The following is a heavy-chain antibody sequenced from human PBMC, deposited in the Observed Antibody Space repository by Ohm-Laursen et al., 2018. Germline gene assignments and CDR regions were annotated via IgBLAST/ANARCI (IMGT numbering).Heavy chain of an antibody. D-gene: IGHD5-12*01. Sequence: SLRLSCSASGFTFSDYYMSWIRQAPGKGLDWVSYISSSGSTIYYADSVKGRFTISRDNAKNSLYLQMNSLRAEDTAVYYCARDVAHGGYGFGMDVWGQGTTVTVSS. V-gene: IGHV3-11*04. CDR3: ARDVAHGGYGFGMDV. CDR2: ISSSGSTI. CDR1: GFTFSDYY. J-gene: IGHJ6*02.